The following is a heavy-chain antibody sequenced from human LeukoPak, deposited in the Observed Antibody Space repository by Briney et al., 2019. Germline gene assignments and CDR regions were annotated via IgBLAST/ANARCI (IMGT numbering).Heavy chain of an antibody. J-gene: IGHJ5*02. V-gene: IGHV3-23*01. CDR1: GFTFSSYA. CDR2: ISGSGGST. CDR3: AKDGLDIVVVPAALPPNWFDP. D-gene: IGHD2-2*01. Sequence: GGSLRLSCAASGFTFSSYAMSWVRQAPGKGLEWVSAISGSGGSTYYADSVKGRFTISRDNSKNTLYLQMNSLRAEDTAVYYCAKDGLDIVVVPAALPPNWFDPWGQGTLVTVSS.